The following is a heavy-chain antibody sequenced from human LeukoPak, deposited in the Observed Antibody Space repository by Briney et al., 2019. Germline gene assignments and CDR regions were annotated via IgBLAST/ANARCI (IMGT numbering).Heavy chain of an antibody. CDR2: ITSDGSST. CDR1: GFTFSSYW. Sequence: GGSQRLSCAASGFTFSSYWMHWVRQAPGKGLVWVSRITSDGSSTSYADSVKGRFTISRDNAKNTLYLQMNSLRAEDTAVYYCARDGGDDAFDIWGQGTMVTVSS. V-gene: IGHV3-74*01. D-gene: IGHD3-10*01. J-gene: IGHJ3*02. CDR3: ARDGGDDAFDI.